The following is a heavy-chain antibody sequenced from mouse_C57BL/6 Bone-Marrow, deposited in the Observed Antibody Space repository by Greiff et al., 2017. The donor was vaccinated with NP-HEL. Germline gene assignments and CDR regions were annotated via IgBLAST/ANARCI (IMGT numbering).Heavy chain of an antibody. Sequence: EVHLVESGGGLVQPKGSLKLSCAASGFSFNTYAMNWVRQAPGKGLEWVARIRSKSNNYATYYADSVKDRFTISRDDSESMLYLQMNNLKTEDTAMYYCVRQWRGRGFDYWGQGTTLTVSS. CDR2: IRSKSNNYAT. D-gene: IGHD3-3*01. J-gene: IGHJ2*01. CDR3: VRQWRGRGFDY. V-gene: IGHV10-1*01. CDR1: GFSFNTYA.